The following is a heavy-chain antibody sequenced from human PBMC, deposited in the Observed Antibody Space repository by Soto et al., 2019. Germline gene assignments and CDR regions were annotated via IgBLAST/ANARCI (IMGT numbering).Heavy chain of an antibody. CDR1: GFTFSSYS. D-gene: IGHD3-3*01. V-gene: IGHV3-48*02. J-gene: IGHJ6*02. CDR3: ARDPTAIFGAYGMDV. Sequence: PGGSLRLSCAASGFTFSSYSMNWVRQAPGKGLEWVSYVSSSSSTIYYADSVKGRFTISRDNAKISLYLQMNSLRDEDTAVYYCARDPTAIFGAYGMDVWGQGTTVTVSS. CDR2: VSSSSSTI.